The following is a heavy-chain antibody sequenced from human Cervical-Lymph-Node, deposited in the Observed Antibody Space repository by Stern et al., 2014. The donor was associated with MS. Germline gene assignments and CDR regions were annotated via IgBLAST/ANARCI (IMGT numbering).Heavy chain of an antibody. CDR2: ITNGGSN. CDR3: ARDTSSPERSDW. V-gene: IGHV3-53*01. Sequence: EVQLVQSGGGVIQPGGSLRLSCTASGFTVSRDYMPWVRPAPGNGLEWFALITNGGSNFYTASVKGRFTISRDDSKNTVYLHMTSLRAEDTAMYYCARDTSSPERSDWWGQGTLVTVSS. CDR1: GFTVSRDY. D-gene: IGHD1-1*01. J-gene: IGHJ4*02.